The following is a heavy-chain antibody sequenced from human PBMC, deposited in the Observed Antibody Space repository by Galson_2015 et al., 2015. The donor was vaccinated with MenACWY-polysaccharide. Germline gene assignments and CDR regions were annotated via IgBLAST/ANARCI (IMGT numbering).Heavy chain of an antibody. Sequence: SMRLSGAGSGFTFSTYGMNWVRQAPGKGLEWVSSIRRDASSTYYADSVKGRFTISRDNAQTSLYLQMSSLRGEDTAIYYCAGISWCSSPKCPMDYWGQGTPVTVSS. J-gene: IGHJ4*02. CDR3: AGISWCSSPKCPMDY. CDR2: IRRDASST. D-gene: IGHD2-2*01. V-gene: IGHV3-21*01. CDR1: GFTFSTYG.